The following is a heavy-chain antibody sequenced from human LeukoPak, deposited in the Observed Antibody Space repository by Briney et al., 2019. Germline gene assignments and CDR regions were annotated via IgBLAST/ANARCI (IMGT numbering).Heavy chain of an antibody. Sequence: GGSLRLSCAASGFTFSSYGMHWVRQAPGKGLEWVAVISYDGSNKYYADSVKGRFTISRDNSKNTLYLQMNSPRAEDTAVYYCAKSGSYHDHWGQGTLVTVSS. V-gene: IGHV3-30*18. J-gene: IGHJ4*02. CDR2: ISYDGSNK. CDR1: GFTFSSYG. CDR3: AKSGSYHDH. D-gene: IGHD1-26*01.